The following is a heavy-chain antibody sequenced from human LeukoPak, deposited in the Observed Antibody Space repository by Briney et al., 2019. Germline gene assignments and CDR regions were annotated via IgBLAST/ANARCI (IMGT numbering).Heavy chain of an antibody. CDR2: INADESST. CDR3: ARGGQLGSNTWYRNSLDY. CDR1: GFTFSSYW. J-gene: IGHJ4*02. D-gene: IGHD6-13*01. V-gene: IGHV3-74*01. Sequence: GGSLRLSCAASGFTFSSYWMHWVRQAPGKGLVWVSRINADESSTNYADSVKSRFTISRDNANNTLYLEMNSLRAEDTAVYYCARGGQLGSNTWYRNSLDYWGRGTLVTVSS.